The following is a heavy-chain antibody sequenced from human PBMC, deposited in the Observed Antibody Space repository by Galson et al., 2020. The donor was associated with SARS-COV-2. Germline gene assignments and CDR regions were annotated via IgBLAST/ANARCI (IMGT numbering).Heavy chain of an antibody. Sequence: GESLKISCAASGFTFSSYGMHWVRQAPGKGLEWVAVLWYDGTNENYADSVKGRFTISRDNSKNTLYLQMNSLRAEDTAVYYCARYGDDYYGSGPYYFGMDVWGQGTTVTVSS. CDR1: GFTFSSYG. CDR2: LWYDGTNE. CDR3: ARYGDDYYGSGPYYFGMDV. J-gene: IGHJ6*02. D-gene: IGHD3-10*01. V-gene: IGHV3-33*08.